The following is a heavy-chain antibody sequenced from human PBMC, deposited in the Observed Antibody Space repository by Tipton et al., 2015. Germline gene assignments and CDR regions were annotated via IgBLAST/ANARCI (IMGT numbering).Heavy chain of an antibody. J-gene: IGHJ4*02. D-gene: IGHD3-16*01. Sequence: SLRLSCAASGFTFSDYYMSWIRQAPGKGLEWVSYISDGRSTRYYADSVKGRFTISRDNAKNSLYLQLDSLRAEDTAVYYCARMAAYNHDCDYWGQGTLVTVSS. V-gene: IGHV3-11*01. CDR1: GFTFSDYY. CDR3: ARMAAYNHDCDY. CDR2: ISDGRSTR.